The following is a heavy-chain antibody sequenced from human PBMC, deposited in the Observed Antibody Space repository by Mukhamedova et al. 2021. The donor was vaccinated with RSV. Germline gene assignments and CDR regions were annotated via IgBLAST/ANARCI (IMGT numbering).Heavy chain of an antibody. J-gene: IGHJ4*02. CDR3: ARETVTRDY. D-gene: IGHD4-17*01. CDR2: SSYI. Sequence: SSYIYYADSVKGRFTISIDNAKNSLYLQINSLRAEDTAVYYGARETVTRDYWGQGTLVTVSS. V-gene: IGHV3-21*01.